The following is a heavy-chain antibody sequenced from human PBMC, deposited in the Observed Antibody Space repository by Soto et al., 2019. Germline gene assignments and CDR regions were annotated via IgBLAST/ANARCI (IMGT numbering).Heavy chain of an antibody. D-gene: IGHD6-13*01. J-gene: IGHJ4*02. CDR1: GGSISSGGYS. CDR2: IYHSGST. Sequence: QLQLQESGSGLVKPSQTLSLTCAVSGGSISSGGYSWSWIRQPPGKGLEWIGYIYHSGSTYYNPSLTSRVTISVDRSKNQFSLKLSSVTAADTAVYYCARRSPTSSWFFDYWGQGTLVTVSS. CDR3: ARRSPTSSWFFDY. V-gene: IGHV4-30-2*01.